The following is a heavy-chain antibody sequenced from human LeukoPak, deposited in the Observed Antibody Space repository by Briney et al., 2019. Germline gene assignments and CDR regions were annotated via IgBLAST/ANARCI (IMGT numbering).Heavy chain of an antibody. CDR2: IIPILGIA. V-gene: IGHV1-69*04. CDR3: ARPGVSQHDSDFDY. Sequence: SVKVSCKASGYTFTSYDINWVRQAPGQGLEWMGRIIPILGIANYAQKFQGRVTITADKSTSTAYMELSSLRSEDTAVYYCARPGVSQHDSDFDYWGQGTLVTVSS. CDR1: GYTFTSYD. D-gene: IGHD1-1*01. J-gene: IGHJ4*02.